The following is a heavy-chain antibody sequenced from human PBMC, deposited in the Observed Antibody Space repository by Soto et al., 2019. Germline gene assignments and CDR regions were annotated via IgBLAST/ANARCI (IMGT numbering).Heavy chain of an antibody. J-gene: IGHJ6*02. CDR3: AKDLGPDPSGYLTLYYYGMDV. D-gene: IGHD6-25*01. CDR2: ISGSGGST. V-gene: IGHV3-23*01. CDR1: GFTFSSYS. Sequence: PGGSLRLSCAASGFTFSSYSMSWVRQAPGKGLEWVSAISGSGGSTYYADSAKGRFTISRDHSKNTLYLQMNSLRAEDTALYYCAKDLGPDPSGYLTLYYYGMDVWGQGTTVTAS.